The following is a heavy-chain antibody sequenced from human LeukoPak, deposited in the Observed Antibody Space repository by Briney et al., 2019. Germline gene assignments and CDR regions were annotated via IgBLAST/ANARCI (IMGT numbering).Heavy chain of an antibody. CDR1: GFIFGSYW. Sequence: GGSLRLSCAASGFIFGSYWTSWVRQVPGEGLEWVANIKQDGSETYYVDSVEGRFTISRDNAKNSLFLQMNSLSADDTALYYCARGVTSAWYLRYYFEYWGQGILVTVSS. D-gene: IGHD6-13*01. J-gene: IGHJ4*02. V-gene: IGHV3-7*03. CDR2: IKQDGSET. CDR3: ARGVTSAWYLRYYFEY.